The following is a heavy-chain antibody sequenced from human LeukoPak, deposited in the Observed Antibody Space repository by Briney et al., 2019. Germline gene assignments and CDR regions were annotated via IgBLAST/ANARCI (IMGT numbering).Heavy chain of an antibody. V-gene: IGHV4-59*10. CDR2: IYTSGST. CDR3: ARGNHYDSSGRFDY. Sequence: SETLSLTCAVYGGSFSDYYWAWIRQPPGKGLEWIGRIYTSGSTNYNPSLKSRVTMSVDTSKNQFSLKLSSVTAADTAVYYCARGNHYDSSGRFDYWGQGTLVTVSS. CDR1: GGSFSDYY. D-gene: IGHD3-22*01. J-gene: IGHJ4*02.